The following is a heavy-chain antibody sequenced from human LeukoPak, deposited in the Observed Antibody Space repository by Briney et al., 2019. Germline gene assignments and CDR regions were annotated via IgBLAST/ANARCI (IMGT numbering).Heavy chain of an antibody. CDR2: ISAYKGNT. CDR3: ARYQTEGIQLWLRYYYGMDV. J-gene: IGHJ6*02. V-gene: IGHV1-18*01. D-gene: IGHD5-18*01. CDR1: GYTFTSYG. Sequence: ASVKVSCKASGYTFTSYGISWVRQAPGQGLEWMGWISAYKGNTNYAQKLQGRVTMTTDTSTSTAYMELRSLRSDDTAVYYCARYQTEGIQLWLRYYYGMDVWGQGTTVTVSS.